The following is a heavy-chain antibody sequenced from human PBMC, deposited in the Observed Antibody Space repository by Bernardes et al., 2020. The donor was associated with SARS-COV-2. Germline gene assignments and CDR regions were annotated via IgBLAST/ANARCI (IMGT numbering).Heavy chain of an antibody. CDR3: ARRFGGNGGPFDS. D-gene: IGHD5-12*01. CDR1: GFTFANNA. Sequence: GGSLRLSCAASGFTFANNAMTWVRQGPGKGLEWVSAISGSGGSTYYANSVKGRFTISRDNSKNMLYLQMSSLTAEDTAVYYCARRFGGNGGPFDSWGKGTLVSVSS. J-gene: IGHJ4*02. CDR2: ISGSGGST. V-gene: IGHV3-23*01.